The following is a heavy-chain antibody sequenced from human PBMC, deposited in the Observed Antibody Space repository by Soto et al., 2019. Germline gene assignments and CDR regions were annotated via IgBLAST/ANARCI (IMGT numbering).Heavy chain of an antibody. CDR2: IWYDGSKK. D-gene: IGHD3-22*01. Sequence: QPGGSLRLSCAASGLSFNRFGIHWVRQAPGKGLEWVAVIWYDGSKKYYADSVKGRFTISRDNSKNMVYLEMNSLRPEDTALYYCARDPAGDSNKYYSPGWFDPWGQGT. CDR1: GLSFNRFG. CDR3: ARDPAGDSNKYYSPGWFDP. V-gene: IGHV3-33*01. J-gene: IGHJ5*02.